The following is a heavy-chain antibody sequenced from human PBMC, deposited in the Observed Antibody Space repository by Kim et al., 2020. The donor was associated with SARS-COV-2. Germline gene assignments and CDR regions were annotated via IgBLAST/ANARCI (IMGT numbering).Heavy chain of an antibody. Sequence: GGSLRLSCAASGFTFSSYAMHWVRQAPGKGLEWVAVISYDGSNKYYADSVKGRFTISRDNSKNTLYLQMNSLRAEDTAVYYCARDGYTPSVAVALYGMDVWGQGTTVTVSS. J-gene: IGHJ6*02. D-gene: IGHD6-19*01. CDR3: ARDGYTPSVAVALYGMDV. CDR2: ISYDGSNK. V-gene: IGHV3-30-3*01. CDR1: GFTFSSYA.